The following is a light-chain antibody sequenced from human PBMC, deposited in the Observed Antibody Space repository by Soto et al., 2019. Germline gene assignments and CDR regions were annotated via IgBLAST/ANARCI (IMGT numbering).Light chain of an antibody. CDR2: EVS. V-gene: IGLV2-14*01. Sequence: QSVLTQPASVSGSPGQSIAISCTGTSSDVGGYNYVSWYQQHPGKAPKLMISEVSNRPSGVSNRFSGSKSGNTASLTISGLQAEDESDYYCCSYTSTSTYVFGTGTNVTVL. J-gene: IGLJ1*01. CDR3: CSYTSTSTYV. CDR1: SSDVGGYNY.